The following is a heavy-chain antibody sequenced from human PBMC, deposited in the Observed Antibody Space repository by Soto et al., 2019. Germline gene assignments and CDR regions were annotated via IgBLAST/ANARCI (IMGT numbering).Heavy chain of an antibody. CDR3: ARVEVSTIFGVVNPNFYYYYGMDV. Sequence: SVKVSCKASGGTFSSYAISWVRQAPGQGLEWMGGIIPIFGTANYTQKFQGRVTITADKSTSTAYMELSSLRSEDTAVYYCARVEVSTIFGVVNPNFYYYYGMDVWGQGTTVTVSS. D-gene: IGHD3-3*01. J-gene: IGHJ6*02. V-gene: IGHV1-69*06. CDR1: GGTFSSYA. CDR2: IIPIFGTA.